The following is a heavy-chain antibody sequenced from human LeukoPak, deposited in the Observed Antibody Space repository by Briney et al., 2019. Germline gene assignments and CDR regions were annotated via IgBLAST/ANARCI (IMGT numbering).Heavy chain of an antibody. CDR3: ARLPTMVRGVIPSFDP. CDR1: GFTFSSYE. D-gene: IGHD3-10*01. Sequence: PGGSLRLSCAASGFTFSSYEMNWVRQAPGKGLEWVSYISSSGSTIYYADSVKGRFTISRDNAKNSPYLQMNSLRAEDTAVYYCARLPTMVRGVIPSFDPWGQGTLVTVSS. CDR2: ISSSGSTI. J-gene: IGHJ5*02. V-gene: IGHV3-48*03.